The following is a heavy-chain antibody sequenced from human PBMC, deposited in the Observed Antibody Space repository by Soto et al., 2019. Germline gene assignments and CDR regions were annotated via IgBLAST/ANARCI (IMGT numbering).Heavy chain of an antibody. J-gene: IGHJ6*02. Sequence: PGGSLRLSCAASGFNFRDYHMSWVRQIPGKGLESVSTISASGDRPYYADSVRGRFTTSRDNSKNILYLQMNRLRADDTAIYYCTKIVTTADYYWYGMDVWGQGAAVTVSS. CDR3: TKIVTTADYYWYGMDV. V-gene: IGHV3-23*01. CDR1: GFNFRDYH. CDR2: ISASGDRP. D-gene: IGHD4-4*01.